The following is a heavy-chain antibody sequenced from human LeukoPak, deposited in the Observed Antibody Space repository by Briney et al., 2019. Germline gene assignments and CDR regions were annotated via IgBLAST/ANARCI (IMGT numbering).Heavy chain of an antibody. CDR1: GFTFSDYY. CDR2: ISSSGSTI. J-gene: IGHJ6*03. D-gene: IGHD3-10*01. V-gene: IGHV3-11*01. CDR3: AREADTMVRGVIINYYYYYMDV. Sequence: PGGSLRLSCAASGFTFSDYYMSWIRQAPGKGLEWVSYISSSGSTIYYADSVKGRFTISRDNAKNSLYLQMNSLRAEDTAVYYCAREADTMVRGVIINYYYYYMDVWGKGTTVTVSS.